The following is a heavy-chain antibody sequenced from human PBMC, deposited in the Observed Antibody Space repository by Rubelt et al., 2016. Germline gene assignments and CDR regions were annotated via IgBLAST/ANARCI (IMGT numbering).Heavy chain of an antibody. CDR1: GGTFSSYA. V-gene: IGHV1-69*04. CDR2: IIPILGIA. J-gene: IGHJ6*02. CDR3: ARPLQGYYYGMDV. Sequence: HVQLVQSGAEVKKPGSSVKVSCKASGGTFSSYAISWVRQAPGQGLEWMGRIIPILGIANYAQKFQGRVTITADKSTSTADRELSSLRSEDTAVYYCARPLQGYYYGMDVWGQGTTVTVSS.